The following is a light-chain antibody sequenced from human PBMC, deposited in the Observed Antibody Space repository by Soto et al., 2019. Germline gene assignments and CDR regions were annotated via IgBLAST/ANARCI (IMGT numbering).Light chain of an antibody. Sequence: QSALTQPASVSGSPGQSITISCTGTSSDVGGYKYVSWYQQHPGKAPKLMIYDVSNRPSGVSNRFSGSKSGNTASLTISGLQAEDEAEYYCNSYTSSSTLVFGGGTKLTVL. CDR1: SSDVGGYKY. CDR2: DVS. CDR3: NSYTSSSTLV. V-gene: IGLV2-14*01. J-gene: IGLJ2*01.